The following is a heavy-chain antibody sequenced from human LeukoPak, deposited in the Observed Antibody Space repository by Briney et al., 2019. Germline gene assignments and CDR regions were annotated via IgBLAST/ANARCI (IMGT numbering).Heavy chain of an antibody. CDR1: GFTFSSYW. Sequence: GGSLRLSCAASGFTFSSYWMSWVRQAPGKGLEWVANIKQDGSEKYYVDSVKGRFTISRDNAKNSLYLQMNSLRAEDTAVYYCASLEDSSGYTPFDYWGQGTLVTVSS. CDR2: IKQDGSEK. J-gene: IGHJ4*02. V-gene: IGHV3-7*01. CDR3: ASLEDSSGYTPFDY. D-gene: IGHD3-22*01.